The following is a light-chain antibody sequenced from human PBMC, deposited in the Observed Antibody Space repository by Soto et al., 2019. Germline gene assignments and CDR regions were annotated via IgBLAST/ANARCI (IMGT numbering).Light chain of an antibody. V-gene: IGKV3-15*01. CDR3: QQYNNWPPLT. J-gene: IGKJ4*01. CDR2: GAS. Sequence: EIVMTQSPATLSVSPGERATLTCRASHSVRSNLAWYQQKPGQAPRLLIYGASTRASGIPARFSGSGSGTEFTLTISSLQSEDSAVYYCQQYNNWPPLTFGGGTKVDIK. CDR1: HSVRSN.